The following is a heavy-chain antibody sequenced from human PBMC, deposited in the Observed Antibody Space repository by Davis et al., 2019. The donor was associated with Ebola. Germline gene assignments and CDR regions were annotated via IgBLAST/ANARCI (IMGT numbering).Heavy chain of an antibody. V-gene: IGHV3-66*02. Sequence: GESLKISCAASGFTVSSNYMSWVRQAPGKGLEWVSVIYSGGSTYYADSVKGRFTISRDNSKNTLYLQMNSLRAEDTAVYYCARGIAVAGELDYWGQGTLVTVSS. J-gene: IGHJ4*02. D-gene: IGHD6-19*01. CDR3: ARGIAVAGELDY. CDR2: IYSGGST. CDR1: GFTVSSNY.